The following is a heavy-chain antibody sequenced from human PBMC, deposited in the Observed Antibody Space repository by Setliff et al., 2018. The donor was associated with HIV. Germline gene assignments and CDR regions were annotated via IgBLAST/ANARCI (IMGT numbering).Heavy chain of an antibody. V-gene: IGHV4-61*02. CDR3: AKDIPGPAINSGRIKNWFDP. J-gene: IGHJ5*02. CDR2: VSSRGDT. D-gene: IGHD6-19*01. Sequence: SETLSLTCTVSDSGTYYWSWIRQPAGKGLEWIGRVSSRGDTNYNPSLKSRVTISVDTSKNQFSLKLSSVTAEDTAVYYCAKDIPGPAINSGRIKNWFDPWGEGTLVTVSS. CDR1: DSGTYY.